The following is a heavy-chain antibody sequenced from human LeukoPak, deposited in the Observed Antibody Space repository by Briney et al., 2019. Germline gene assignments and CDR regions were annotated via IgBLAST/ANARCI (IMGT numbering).Heavy chain of an antibody. CDR1: GGXFSSYA. CDR3: AREGGGYCSGGSCYHFDY. Sequence: SVKVSCKASGGXFSSYAISWVRQAPGQGLEWMGGIIPIFGTANYAQKFQGRVTITAGESTSTAYMELSSLRSEDTAVYYCAREGGGYCSGGSCYHFDYWGQGTLVTVSS. D-gene: IGHD2-15*01. J-gene: IGHJ4*02. CDR2: IIPIFGTA. V-gene: IGHV1-69*01.